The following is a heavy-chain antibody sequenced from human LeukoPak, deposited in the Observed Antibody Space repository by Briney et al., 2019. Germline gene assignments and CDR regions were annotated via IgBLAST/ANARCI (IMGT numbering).Heavy chain of an antibody. V-gene: IGHV3-30*03. CDR3: ARDGDPGY. Sequence: PGGSLRLSCAASGFTFSSYGMHWVRQAPGKGLEWVAVISYDGSNKYYADSVKGRFTISRDNAKNSLYLQMNSLRAEDTAVYYCARDGDPGYWGQGTLVAVSS. CDR2: ISYDGSNK. CDR1: GFTFSSYG. J-gene: IGHJ4*02. D-gene: IGHD7-27*01.